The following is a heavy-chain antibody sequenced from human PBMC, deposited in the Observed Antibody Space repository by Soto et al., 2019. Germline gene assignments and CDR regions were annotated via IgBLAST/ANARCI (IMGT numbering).Heavy chain of an antibody. V-gene: IGHV3-23*01. CDR3: VREGRGSFDF. D-gene: IGHD5-12*01. J-gene: IGHJ3*01. Sequence: GGSVRLSCAASGFIFTNYAMNWVRQAPGKGLEWVSVIGGRGNSAYYADSVQGRFTISRDNSKNTLSLQMSSLTADDTAIYYCVREGRGSFDFWGRGTM. CDR1: GFIFTNYA. CDR2: IGGRGNSA.